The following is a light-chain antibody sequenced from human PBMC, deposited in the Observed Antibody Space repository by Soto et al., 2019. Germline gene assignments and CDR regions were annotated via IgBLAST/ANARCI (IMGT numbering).Light chain of an antibody. CDR3: CSYAGTYTYV. J-gene: IGLJ1*01. CDR1: SSDVGGYNY. V-gene: IGLV2-11*01. CDR2: DVS. Sequence: QSALTQPRSVSGSPGQSVTISCTGTSSDVGGYNYVSWYQQHPGKAPKVMIYDVSKRPSGVPDRFSGSKSGNTASLIISGLQAEDEADYYCCSYAGTYTYVFGCGTKVTVL.